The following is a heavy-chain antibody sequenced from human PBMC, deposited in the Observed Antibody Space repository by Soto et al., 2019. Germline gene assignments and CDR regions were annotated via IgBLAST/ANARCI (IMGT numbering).Heavy chain of an antibody. D-gene: IGHD6-13*01. CDR1: GYSFTTYW. CDR2: IYPGDSDT. J-gene: IGHJ3*02. V-gene: IGHV5-51*01. Sequence: PGEPLKISCKGSGYSFTTYWIGWVRQMPGKGLEWMGIIYPGDSDTRYSPSFQGQVNISADKSISIAYLQWSSLKASDTAMYYCARHLSVSRVAASLIWGQGTMVTVSS. CDR3: ARHLSVSRVAASLI.